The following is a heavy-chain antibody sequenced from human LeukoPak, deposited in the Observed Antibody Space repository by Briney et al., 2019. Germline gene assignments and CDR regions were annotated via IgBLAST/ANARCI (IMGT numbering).Heavy chain of an antibody. CDR3: ARDRDRKAVAGLFDY. D-gene: IGHD6-19*01. CDR1: GFTFSSYA. Sequence: GRSLRLSCAASGFTFSSYAMHWVRQAPGKGLEWVAVISYDGSNKYYADSVKGRFTISRDNSENTLYLQMNSLRAEDTAVYYCARDRDRKAVAGLFDYWGQGTLVTVSS. J-gene: IGHJ4*02. V-gene: IGHV3-30-3*01. CDR2: ISYDGSNK.